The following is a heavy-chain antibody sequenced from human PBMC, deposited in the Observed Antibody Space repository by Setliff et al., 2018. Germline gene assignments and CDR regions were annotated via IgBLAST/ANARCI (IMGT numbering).Heavy chain of an antibody. CDR3: ARQAIFGSDAFDI. J-gene: IGHJ3*02. CDR1: GYSFTNYW. Sequence: PGESLKISCKGSGYSFTNYWIGWVRQMPGKGLEWMGIIYPGDYDTRYSPSFQGQVTISADKSISTAYLQWSSLKASDTAMYYCARQAIFGSDAFDIWGQGTMVTVSS. CDR2: IYPGDYDT. V-gene: IGHV5-51*01. D-gene: IGHD3-3*01.